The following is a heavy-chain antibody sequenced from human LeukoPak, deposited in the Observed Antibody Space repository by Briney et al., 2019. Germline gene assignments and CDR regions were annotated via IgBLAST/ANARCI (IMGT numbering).Heavy chain of an antibody. CDR3: ARTAMTTVVTSNWFDP. D-gene: IGHD4-23*01. CDR2: SITVGVP. Sequence: SETLSLTCTVSGGSISGHYWSWIRQPQGRDWSGLDISITVGVPTTTPPSRVASLSVGKSKTQFFLKLSSVTAADTAVYYCARTAMTTVVTSNWFDPWGQGTLVTVSS. V-gene: IGHV4-59*08. J-gene: IGHJ5*02. CDR1: GGSISGHY.